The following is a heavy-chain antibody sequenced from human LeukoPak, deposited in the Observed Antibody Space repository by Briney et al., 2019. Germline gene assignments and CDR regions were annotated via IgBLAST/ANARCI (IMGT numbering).Heavy chain of an antibody. V-gene: IGHV3-53*01. CDR1: GFTVSSKY. Sequence: PGGSLRLSCAASGFTVSSKYMSWVRQAPGKGLEWVSVIYSGGSTYYADSVKGRFTISRDNSKNTLYLQMNSLRAEDTAVYYCSKGLYDYVSSLDYWGQGTLVTVSS. D-gene: IGHD3-16*01. J-gene: IGHJ4*02. CDR2: IYSGGST. CDR3: SKGLYDYVSSLDY.